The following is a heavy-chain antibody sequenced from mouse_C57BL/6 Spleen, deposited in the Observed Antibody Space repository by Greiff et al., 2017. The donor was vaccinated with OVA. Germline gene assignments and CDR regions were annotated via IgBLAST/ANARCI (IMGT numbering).Heavy chain of an antibody. Sequence: EVKLMESGGGLVKPGGSLKLSCAASGFTFSDYGMHWVRQAPEKGLEWVAYICSGGGTIYYADTVKGRFTLSRDNAKNTLFLQMTSLRSEDTARYYSAMLDDYDGEDYYFDYWGQGTTLTVSS. CDR3: AMLDDYDGEDYYFDY. J-gene: IGHJ2*01. CDR2: ICSGGGTI. D-gene: IGHD2-4*01. V-gene: IGHV5-17*01. CDR1: GFTFSDYG.